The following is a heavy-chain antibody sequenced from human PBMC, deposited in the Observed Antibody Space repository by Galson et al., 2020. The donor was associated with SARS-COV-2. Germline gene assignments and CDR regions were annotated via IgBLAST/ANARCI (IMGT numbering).Heavy chain of an antibody. J-gene: IGHJ6*02. D-gene: IGHD6-13*01. CDR1: GGSFSGYY. CDR3: ARGLASSSWYPYYYYGMDV. Sequence: SQASETLSLTCAVYGGSFSGYYWSWIRQPPGKGLEWIGEINHSGSTNYNPSPKSRDTISVDTSKNQFSLKLSSVTAADTAVYYCARGLASSSWYPYYYYGMDVWGQGTTVTVSS. V-gene: IGHV4-34*01. CDR2: INHSGST.